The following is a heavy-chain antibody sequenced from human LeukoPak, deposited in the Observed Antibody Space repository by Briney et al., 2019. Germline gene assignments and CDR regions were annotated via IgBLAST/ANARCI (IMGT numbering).Heavy chain of an antibody. CDR3: ARDEPITAGERGDY. J-gene: IGHJ4*02. Sequence: ASVKVSCKASGYIFTGYYMHWVRQAPGQGLEWTGWINPKSGGTNYAQKFQGRVTMTRDTSISTAYMELSRLRSDDTAVYYCARDEPITAGERGDYWGQGTLVTVSS. CDR1: GYIFTGYY. D-gene: IGHD6-13*01. V-gene: IGHV1-2*02. CDR2: INPKSGGT.